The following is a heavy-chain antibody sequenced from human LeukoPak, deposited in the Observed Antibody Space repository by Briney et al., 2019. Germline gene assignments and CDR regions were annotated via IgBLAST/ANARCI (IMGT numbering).Heavy chain of an antibody. Sequence: GGSLRLSCAASGFTVSSNYMSWVRQAPGKGLEWGSVIYSGGSTYYADSVKGRFTISRDNSKNTLYLQMNSLRAEDAAVYYCARGYRSSGPTFDYWGQGTLVTVSS. J-gene: IGHJ4*02. CDR1: GFTVSSNY. V-gene: IGHV3-66*01. CDR2: IYSGGST. CDR3: ARGYRSSGPTFDY. D-gene: IGHD3-22*01.